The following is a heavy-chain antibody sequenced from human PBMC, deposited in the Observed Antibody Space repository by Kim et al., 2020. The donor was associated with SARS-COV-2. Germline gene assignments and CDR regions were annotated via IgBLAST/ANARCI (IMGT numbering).Heavy chain of an antibody. CDR3: ARLNMDTGYAPPDY. CDR1: GYDFVGYW. Sequence: GESLKISCKTSGYDFVGYWISWVRQKPGKGLEWVGRIDPTDSYTNFNPSFEGHVTFSVDKSLNTAYLQWGSLTASDTAIYFCARLNMDTGYAPPDYWGQG. V-gene: IGHV5-10-1*01. J-gene: IGHJ4*02. CDR2: IDPTDSYT. D-gene: IGHD3-9*01.